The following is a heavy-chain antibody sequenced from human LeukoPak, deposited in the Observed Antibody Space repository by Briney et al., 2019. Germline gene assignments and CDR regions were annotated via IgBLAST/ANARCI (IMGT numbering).Heavy chain of an antibody. V-gene: IGHV1-8*01. CDR1: GYTFTSYD. D-gene: IGHD3-22*01. CDR3: ARGMAGWGYYDSSPKYDAFDI. J-gene: IGHJ3*02. CDR2: MNPNSGNT. Sequence: DSVKVSCKASGYTFTSYDINWVRQATGQGLEWMGWMNPNSGNTGYAQKFQGRVTMTRNTSISTAYMELSSLRSEDTAVYYCARGMAGWGYYDSSPKYDAFDIWGQGTMVTVSS.